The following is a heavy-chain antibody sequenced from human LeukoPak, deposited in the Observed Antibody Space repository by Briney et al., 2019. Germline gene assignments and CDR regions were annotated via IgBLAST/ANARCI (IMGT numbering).Heavy chain of an antibody. Sequence: PGGSLRLSCAASGFTVSSNYMSWVRQAPGKGLEWVSVIYSGGSTYYADSVKGRFTISRDNSKNTLYLQMNSLRAEDTAVYYCAKAAAPWIQLRQLDCWGQGTLVTVSS. CDR1: GFTVSSNY. J-gene: IGHJ4*02. CDR2: IYSGGST. D-gene: IGHD5-18*01. CDR3: AKAAAPWIQLRQLDC. V-gene: IGHV3-53*01.